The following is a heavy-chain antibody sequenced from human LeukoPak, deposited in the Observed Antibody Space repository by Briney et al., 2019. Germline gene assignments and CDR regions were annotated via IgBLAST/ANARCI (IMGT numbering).Heavy chain of an antibody. Sequence: PGGSLRLSCAASGFSFSDYSMNWVRQAPGKGLEWVSHIISTSSTMYYADSVKGRFTVSRDNAKNSLYLQMNSLRAEDTAVYYCAKGGLMNAFDIWGQGTMVTVSS. CDR1: GFSFSDYS. CDR3: AKGGLMNAFDI. V-gene: IGHV3-48*04. CDR2: IISTSSTM. J-gene: IGHJ3*02. D-gene: IGHD3-16*01.